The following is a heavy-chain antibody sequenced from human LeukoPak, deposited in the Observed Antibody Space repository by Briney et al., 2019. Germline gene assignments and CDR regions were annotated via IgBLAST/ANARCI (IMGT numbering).Heavy chain of an antibody. CDR2: INAGNGNT. V-gene: IGHV1-3*01. CDR1: GYTFTSYA. J-gene: IGHJ3*02. D-gene: IGHD3-9*01. Sequence: ASVKVSCTASGYTFTSYAMHWVRQAPGQRLEWMGWINAGNGNTKYSQKFQGRVTITRDTSASTAYMELSSLRSEDTAVYYCARGFYDILTGYGDAFDIWGQGTMVTVSS. CDR3: ARGFYDILTGYGDAFDI.